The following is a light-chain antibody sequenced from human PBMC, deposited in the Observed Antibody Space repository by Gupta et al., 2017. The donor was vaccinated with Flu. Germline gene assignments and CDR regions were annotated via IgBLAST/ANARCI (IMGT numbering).Light chain of an antibody. CDR3: KKWTTGMVS. CDR1: SGHVKDA. V-gene: IGLV4-69*01. Sequence: QFVLTQSPSASASLGASINLTCTLNSGHVKDAIAGHQQRRGTGHQSLMMLNSDGSHHKGDGVPDRVSGSSSGAARSLTSYSLRSEEESYYYCKKWTTGMVSFGGGTRLTVL. CDR2: LNSDGSH. J-gene: IGLJ2*01.